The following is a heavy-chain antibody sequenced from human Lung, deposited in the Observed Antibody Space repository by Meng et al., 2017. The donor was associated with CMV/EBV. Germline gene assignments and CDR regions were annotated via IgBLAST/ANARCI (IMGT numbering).Heavy chain of an antibody. CDR3: ARESVGWGYYGDYERYFDY. V-gene: IGHV3-74*01. J-gene: IGHJ4*02. Sequence: ETLSLXCAASGFTFSSYWMHWVRQAPGKGLVWVSRINSDGSSTSYADSVKGRFTISRDNAKNTLYLQMNSLRAEDTAVYYCARESVGWGYYGDYERYFDYWGQGTLVTVSS. CDR2: INSDGSST. CDR1: GFTFSSYW. D-gene: IGHD4-17*01.